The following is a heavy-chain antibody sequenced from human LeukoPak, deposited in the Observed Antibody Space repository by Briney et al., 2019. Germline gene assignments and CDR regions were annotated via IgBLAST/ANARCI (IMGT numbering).Heavy chain of an antibody. J-gene: IGHJ4*02. CDR1: RFTFSSYA. CDR2: ISSTDVAT. CDR3: ARGSYGSGSYCDY. D-gene: IGHD3-10*01. Sequence: GGSLRLSCAASRFTFSSYAISWVRQAPGKGLEWVSTISSTDVATYYADSVKGRFTISRDNSKNTVDLQMNSLRAEDTAVYYCARGSYGSGSYCDYWGQGTLVTVSS. V-gene: IGHV3-23*01.